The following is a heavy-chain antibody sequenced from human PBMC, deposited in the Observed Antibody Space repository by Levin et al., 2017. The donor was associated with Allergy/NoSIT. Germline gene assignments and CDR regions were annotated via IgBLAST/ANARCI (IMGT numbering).Heavy chain of an antibody. V-gene: IGHV3-9*01. J-gene: IGHJ1*01. CDR1: GFTFDDYA. D-gene: IGHD2-21*01. CDR3: AKAAGGAGEYFQD. Sequence: SLKISCAASGFTFDDYAMHWVRQAPGKGLEWVSGITWNSDSKGYADSVKGRFTISRDNAKNSLYLQMNSLRAEDTALYFCAKAAGGAGEYFQDWGQGTLVTVSS. CDR2: ITWNSDSK.